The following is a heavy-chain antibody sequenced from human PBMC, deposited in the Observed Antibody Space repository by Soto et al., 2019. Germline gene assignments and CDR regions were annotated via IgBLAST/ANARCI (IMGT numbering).Heavy chain of an antibody. CDR1: AGSFSGYY. CDR3: AAPKYSSGWSPHDAFDI. CDR2: INHSGST. V-gene: IGHV4-34*01. Sequence: SETLSLTCSVYAGSFSGYYWSWIRQPPGKGLEWIGEINHSGSTNYNPSLKSRVTISVDTSKNQFSLKLSSVTAADTAVYYCAAPKYSSGWSPHDAFDIWGQGTMVTVSS. D-gene: IGHD6-19*01. J-gene: IGHJ3*02.